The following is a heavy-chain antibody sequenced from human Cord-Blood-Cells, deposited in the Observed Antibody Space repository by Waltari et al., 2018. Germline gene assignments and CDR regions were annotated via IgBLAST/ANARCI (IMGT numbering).Heavy chain of an antibody. J-gene: IGHJ4*02. CDR3: GSAAAFLIDY. V-gene: IGHV4-39*01. CDR1: GGSISSSSYY. Sequence: QLQLQESGPGLVKPSETLSLPCTVSGGSISSSSYYWGWIRQPQGKGLEWIGSIYYSGSTYYNPSLKSRVTISVDTSKNQFSLKLSSVTAADTAVYYCGSAAAFLIDYWGQGTLVTVSS. CDR2: IYYSGST. D-gene: IGHD2-2*01.